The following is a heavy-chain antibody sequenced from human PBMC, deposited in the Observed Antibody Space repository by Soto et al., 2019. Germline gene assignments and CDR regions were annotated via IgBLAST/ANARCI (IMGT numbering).Heavy chain of an antibody. V-gene: IGHV1-46*03. CDR2: INPSGGST. J-gene: IGHJ4*02. CDR1: GYTFTSYY. CDR3: ASSKIFGVVTPYYFDY. Sequence: ASVKVSCKASGYTFTSYYMHWVRQAPGQGLEWMGIINPSGGSTSYAQKFQGRVTMTRDTSTSTVYMELSSLRSEDTAVYYCASSKIFGVVTPYYFDYWGQGTLVTVSS. D-gene: IGHD3-3*01.